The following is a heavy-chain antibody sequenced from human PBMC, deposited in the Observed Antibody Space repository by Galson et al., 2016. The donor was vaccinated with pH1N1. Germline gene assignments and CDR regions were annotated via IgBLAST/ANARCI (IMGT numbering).Heavy chain of an antibody. D-gene: IGHD4-17*01. Sequence: PALVKPTQTLTLTCTFSGFSLSTSGMCVSWIRQPPGKALEWLALIDWDDDKYYRTSLKTRLTISKDTPKNQVVLTMTNMDPVDTATYYCARIYYGDYVGYFDYWGQGTLVTVSS. V-gene: IGHV2-70*01. CDR2: IDWDDDK. J-gene: IGHJ4*02. CDR1: GFSLSTSGMC. CDR3: ARIYYGDYVGYFDY.